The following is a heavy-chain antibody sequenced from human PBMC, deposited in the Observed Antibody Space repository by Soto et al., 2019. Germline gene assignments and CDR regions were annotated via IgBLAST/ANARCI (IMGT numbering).Heavy chain of an antibody. J-gene: IGHJ3*02. Sequence: ASVKVSCKASGYTFTGYYMHWVRQAPGQGLEWMGWINPNSGGTNYAQKFQGWVTMTRDTPISTAYMELSRLRSDDTAVYYCARDRTGERGAFDIWGQGTMVTVSS. D-gene: IGHD7-27*01. CDR1: GYTFTGYY. CDR3: ARDRTGERGAFDI. V-gene: IGHV1-2*04. CDR2: INPNSGGT.